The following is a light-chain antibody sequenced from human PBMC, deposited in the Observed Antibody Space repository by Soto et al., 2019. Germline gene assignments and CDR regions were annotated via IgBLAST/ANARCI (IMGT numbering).Light chain of an antibody. CDR3: QQHNSFSIT. V-gene: IGKV1-27*01. Sequence: DIQMTQSPSSLSASVGDRVTITCRASQGIINYLAWYQQKPWKVPKLLIYAASTLQSGVPSRFSGSGSGTDFTLTISSLQPEDVATYYCQQHNSFSITFGQGTRLEIK. CDR2: AAS. CDR1: QGIINY. J-gene: IGKJ5*01.